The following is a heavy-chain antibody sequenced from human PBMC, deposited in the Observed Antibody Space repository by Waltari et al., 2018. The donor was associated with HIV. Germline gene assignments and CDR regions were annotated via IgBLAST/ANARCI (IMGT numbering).Heavy chain of an antibody. CDR3: ARDGQQLDFDY. J-gene: IGHJ4*02. CDR1: GFTFSSYW. D-gene: IGHD6-13*01. V-gene: IGHV3-7*01. CDR2: IKQDGSEK. Sequence: EVQLVESGGGLVQPGGSLRLSCAASGFTFSSYWVSGVRQAPGKGLEWVANIKQDGSEKYYVDSVKGRFTISRDNAKNSLYLQMNSLRAEDTAVYYCARDGQQLDFDYWGQGTLVTVSS.